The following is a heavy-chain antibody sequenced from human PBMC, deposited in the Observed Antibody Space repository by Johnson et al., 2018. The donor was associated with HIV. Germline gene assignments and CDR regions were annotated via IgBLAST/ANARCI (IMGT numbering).Heavy chain of an antibody. CDR2: IYSGGST. CDR1: GLTFSDYW. J-gene: IGHJ3*02. Sequence: VQLVESGGGLIQPGGSLRLSCAASGLTFSDYWMHWVRQAPGKGLEWVSVIYSGGSTYYADSVKGRFTISRDSSKNTLYLQMNSLRAEDTAMYYCARSPGEADAFDIWGQGTMVTVSS. CDR3: ARSPGEADAFDI. V-gene: IGHV3-66*02. D-gene: IGHD3-10*01.